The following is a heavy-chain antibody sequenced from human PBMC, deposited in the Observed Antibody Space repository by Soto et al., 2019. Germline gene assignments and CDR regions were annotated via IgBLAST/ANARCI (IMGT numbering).Heavy chain of an antibody. CDR2: TYYRSKWYN. Sequence: SQTLSLTCAISGDSVSSNSAAWNWIRQSPSRGLEWLGRTYYRSKWYNDYAVSVKSRITINPDTSKNQFSLQLNSVTPEDTAVYYCARDGYCSGGSCYPGEAFDIWGQGPMVTVSS. CDR3: ARDGYCSGGSCYPGEAFDI. J-gene: IGHJ3*02. D-gene: IGHD2-15*01. CDR1: GDSVSSNSAA. V-gene: IGHV6-1*01.